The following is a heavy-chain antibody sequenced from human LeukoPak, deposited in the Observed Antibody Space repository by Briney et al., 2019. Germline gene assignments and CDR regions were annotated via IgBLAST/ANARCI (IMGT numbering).Heavy chain of an antibody. CDR3: ARVGIAAAGPHPLDRLGMDV. V-gene: IGHV1-2*02. CDR1: GYTFTGYY. D-gene: IGHD6-13*01. J-gene: IGHJ6*02. Sequence: ASVKVSCKASGYTFTGYYMHWVRQAPGQGLEWMGWINPNSGGTNYAQKFQGRVTMTRDTSISTAYMELSRLRSDDTAVYYCARVGIAAAGPHPLDRLGMDVWGQGTTVTVSS. CDR2: INPNSGGT.